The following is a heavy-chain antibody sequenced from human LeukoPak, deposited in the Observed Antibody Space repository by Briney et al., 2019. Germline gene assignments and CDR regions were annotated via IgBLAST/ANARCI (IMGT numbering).Heavy chain of an antibody. CDR1: GGSISSSRYY. CDR3: ASTVLYDFWSGYDLY. J-gene: IGHJ4*02. V-gene: IGHV4-39*01. Sequence: SETLSLTCTVSGGSISSSRYYWGWIRQPPGKGLEWIGTITYSGSTLFNTSLKSRVTISVDTSKNQFSLKLNSVTAADTSVYYCASTVLYDFWSGYDLYWGQGTLVTVSS. CDR2: ITYSGST. D-gene: IGHD3-3*01.